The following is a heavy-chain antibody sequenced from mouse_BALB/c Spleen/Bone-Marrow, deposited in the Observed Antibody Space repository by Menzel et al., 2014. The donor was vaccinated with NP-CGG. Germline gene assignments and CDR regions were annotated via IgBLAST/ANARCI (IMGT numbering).Heavy chain of an antibody. J-gene: IGHJ4*01. CDR1: GFNIKDTY. CDR3: ARVTAATSYYAMDF. V-gene: IGHV14-3*02. Sequence: EVQVVESGAELVEPGASVKLSCTGSGFNIKDTYIHWMKQRPEQGLEWIGRIDPANGYTKYDPKFQAKATITADTFPNTSYLQLSSLAPEDSAVYYCARVTAATSYYAMDFWGQGTSVTVSS. CDR2: IDPANGYT. D-gene: IGHD1-2*01.